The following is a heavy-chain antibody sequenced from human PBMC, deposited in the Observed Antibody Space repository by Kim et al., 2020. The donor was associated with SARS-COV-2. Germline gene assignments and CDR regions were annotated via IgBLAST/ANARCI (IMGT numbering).Heavy chain of an antibody. Sequence: GGSLRLSCAASGFTFSSYGMHWVRQAPGKGLEWVAVISYDGSNKYYADSVKGRFTISRDNSKNTLYLQMNSLRAEDTAVYYCAKVGEWLIPSVPDYWGQGTLVTVSS. J-gene: IGHJ4*02. CDR2: ISYDGSNK. D-gene: IGHD3-3*01. CDR1: GFTFSSYG. V-gene: IGHV3-30*18. CDR3: AKVGEWLIPSVPDY.